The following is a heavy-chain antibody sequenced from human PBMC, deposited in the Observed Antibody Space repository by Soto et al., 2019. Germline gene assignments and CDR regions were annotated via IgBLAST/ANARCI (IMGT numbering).Heavy chain of an antibody. V-gene: IGHV3-33*01. CDR2: IWYDGSNK. CDR3: VRDTAAAGTGYYYGMDV. CDR1: GFTFSSYG. D-gene: IGHD6-13*01. Sequence: QVQLVESGGGVVQPGRSLRLSCAASGFTFSSYGMHWVRQAPGKGLEWVAVIWYDGSNKYYADSVKGRFTISRDNSKNTLYLQMNSLRAEDTAVYYCVRDTAAAGTGYYYGMDVWGQGTTVTVSS. J-gene: IGHJ6*02.